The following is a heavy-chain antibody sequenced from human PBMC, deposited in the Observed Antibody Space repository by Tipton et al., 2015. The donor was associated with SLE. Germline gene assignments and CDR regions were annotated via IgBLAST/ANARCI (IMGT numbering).Heavy chain of an antibody. CDR3: ARVSTEGLHFDQ. D-gene: IGHD4-11*01. CDR2: MHISGTA. CDR1: SGSISDYY. Sequence: TLSLTCNLSSGSISDYYWSWIRPPAGKGLEWIGRMHISGTANYNPSLKSRVTMSFDTSKNLFSLKLTSVTATDTAVYYCARVSTEGLHFDQWGQGTLVTASS. J-gene: IGHJ4*02. V-gene: IGHV4-4*07.